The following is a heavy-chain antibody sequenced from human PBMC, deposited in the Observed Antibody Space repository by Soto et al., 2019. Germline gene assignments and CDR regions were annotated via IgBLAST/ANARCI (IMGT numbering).Heavy chain of an antibody. D-gene: IGHD3-22*01. CDR1: GFSFTGYY. CDR3: ASGRYDASGYFDY. CDR2: INAHSGGT. J-gene: IGHJ4*02. Sequence: ASVKVSCKASGFSFTGYYIHWLRQAPGQGLEWMGWINAHSGGTEYAQKFQDRVTFTGDTSLNAAYMELSSLRSDDTAMFYCASGRYDASGYFDYWGQGTLVTVSS. V-gene: IGHV1-2*02.